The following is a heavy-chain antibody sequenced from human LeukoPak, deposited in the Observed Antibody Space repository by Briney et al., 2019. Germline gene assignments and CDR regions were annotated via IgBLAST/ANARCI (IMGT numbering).Heavy chain of an antibody. D-gene: IGHD6-19*01. CDR1: GFTFDDYA. V-gene: IGHV3-9*01. CDR3: AKDSSGWYEGVIDY. CDR2: ISWNSGSI. J-gene: IGHJ4*02. Sequence: PGRSLRLSCAASGFTFDDYAMHWVRQAPGKGLEWVSGISWNSGSIGYADSVKGRFTISRDNAKNSLYLQMNSLRAEDTALYYCAKDSSGWYEGVIDYWGQGTLVTVSS.